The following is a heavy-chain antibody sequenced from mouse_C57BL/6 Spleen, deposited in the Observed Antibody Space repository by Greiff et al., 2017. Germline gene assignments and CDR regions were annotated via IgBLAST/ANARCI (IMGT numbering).Heavy chain of an antibody. Sequence: QVQLQQSGAELVKPGASVKMSCKASGYTFTSYWITWVKQRPGQGLEWIGDIYPGSGSTNYNEKFKSKATLTVDTSSSTAYMQLSSLTSEDSAVYYCAREGYYYGSRSGFAYWGQGTLVTVSA. J-gene: IGHJ3*01. V-gene: IGHV1-55*01. CDR2: IYPGSGST. CDR3: AREGYYYGSRSGFAY. D-gene: IGHD1-1*01. CDR1: GYTFTSYW.